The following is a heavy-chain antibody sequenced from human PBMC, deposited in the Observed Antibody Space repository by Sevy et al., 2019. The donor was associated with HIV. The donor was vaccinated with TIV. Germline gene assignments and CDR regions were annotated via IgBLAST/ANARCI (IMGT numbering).Heavy chain of an antibody. CDR3: TRVRGLLGWFDS. CDR2: VSYDGSRT. V-gene: IGHV3-30*04. CDR1: GFTFSDYT. D-gene: IGHD3-10*01. Sequence: GGCLRLSCAASGFTFSDYTIHWVRQAPGKGLEWVGVVSYDGSRTSYADSVKGRFTISRDNSKNTLFLQMNSLRAADTAIYYCTRVRGLLGWFDSWGQGTQVTVSS. J-gene: IGHJ5*01.